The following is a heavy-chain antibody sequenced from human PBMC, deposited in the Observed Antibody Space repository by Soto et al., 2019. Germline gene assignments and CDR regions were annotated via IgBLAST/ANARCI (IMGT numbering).Heavy chain of an antibody. Sequence: SVKVSCKASGGTFSSYTISWVRQAPGQGLEWMGRIIPILGIANYAQKFQGRVTITADKSTSTAYMELSSLRSEDTAVYYCAREYYYGSGSYYNNWFDPWSQGTLVTVSS. CDR2: IIPILGIA. V-gene: IGHV1-69*04. CDR3: AREYYYGSGSYYNNWFDP. CDR1: GGTFSSYT. D-gene: IGHD3-10*01. J-gene: IGHJ5*02.